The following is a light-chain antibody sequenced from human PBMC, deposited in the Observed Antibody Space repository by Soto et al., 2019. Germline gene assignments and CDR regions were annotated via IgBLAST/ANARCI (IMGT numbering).Light chain of an antibody. Sequence: EIVLTQSPGTLSLSPGERVTLSCRASHSVSNSFLAWYQQKPGHAPRLLIYGASSRATGVPDWFSGSGFGTYFILTISRLEPEDFAVYYWQQYGSPPITFGQGTRLEIK. CDR2: GAS. CDR1: HSVSNSF. CDR3: QQYGSPPIT. V-gene: IGKV3-20*01. J-gene: IGKJ5*01.